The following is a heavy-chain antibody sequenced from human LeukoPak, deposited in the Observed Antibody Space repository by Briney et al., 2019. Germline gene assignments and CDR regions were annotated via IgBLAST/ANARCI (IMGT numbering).Heavy chain of an antibody. D-gene: IGHD5-18*01. CDR2: MNPNSGNT. V-gene: IGHV1-8*01. CDR3: ARGGDTRGYSYGREDY. J-gene: IGHJ4*02. CDR1: GYTFTRYD. Sequence: ASVKVSCKAPGYTFTRYDINWVRQATGQGLEWMGWMNPNSGNTGYAQKFQGRVTMTRNTSISTAYMELSSLRSEDTAVYYCARGGDTRGYSYGREDYWGQGTLVTVSS.